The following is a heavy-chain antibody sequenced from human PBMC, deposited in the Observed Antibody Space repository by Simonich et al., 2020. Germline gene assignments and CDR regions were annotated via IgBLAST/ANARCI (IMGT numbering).Heavy chain of an antibody. CDR2: IRRKAKSDAT. Sequence: EVQLVESGGGLVQPGGSLKLSCAASGFTFSGSAMHWVRQASGKGVGWVGHIRRKAKSDATDYAASGKGRLTISRDDSKNTAYLQMNSLKTEDTAVYYCTRPDYGGNYYYYYMDVWGKGTTVTVSS. CDR1: GFTFSGSA. V-gene: IGHV3-73*02. CDR3: TRPDYGGNYYYYYMDV. D-gene: IGHD2-15*01. J-gene: IGHJ6*03.